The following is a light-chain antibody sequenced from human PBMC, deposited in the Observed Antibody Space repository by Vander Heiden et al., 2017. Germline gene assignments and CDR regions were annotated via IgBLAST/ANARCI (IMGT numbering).Light chain of an antibody. CDR1: QGISSY. CDR2: AAS. J-gene: IGKJ2*01. CDR3: QQLNSYPRT. V-gene: IGKV1-9*01. Sequence: DIQLTQSPSFLPSSVRDIVTITCRASQGISSYLAWYQQKPGKAPKLLIYAASTLQSGVPSRFSGSGSGTEFTLTISSLQPEDFATYYCQQLNSYPRTFGQGTKLEIK.